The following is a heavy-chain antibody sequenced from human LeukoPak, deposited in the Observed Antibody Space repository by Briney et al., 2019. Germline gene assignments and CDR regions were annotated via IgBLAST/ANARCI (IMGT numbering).Heavy chain of an antibody. D-gene: IGHD1-26*01. CDR3: ATDPGEWEPI. V-gene: IGHV3-15*01. CDR2: IKSKTDGGTS. J-gene: IGHJ3*02. Sequence: SGGSLRLSCAASGFTFSSYAMSWVRQAPGKGLEWVDRIKSKTDGGTSDYAAPVQGRFTISRDDSKNTLYLQMNSLKIEDTAVYYCATDPGEWEPIWGQGTMVTVSS. CDR1: GFTFSSYA.